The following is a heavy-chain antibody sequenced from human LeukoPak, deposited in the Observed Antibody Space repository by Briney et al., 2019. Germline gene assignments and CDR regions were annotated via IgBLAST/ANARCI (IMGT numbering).Heavy chain of an antibody. D-gene: IGHD2-2*01. J-gene: IGHJ5*02. CDR3: ARRGDCSSTSCYWFDP. CDR2: IYPGDSDT. V-gene: IGHV5-51*01. Sequence: GESLKISCKGSGYSFTSYWIGWVRQMPGKGLEWMGIIYPGDSDTRYSPSFQGQVTISADKSISTAYLQWSSLKASDTAMYYCARRGDCSSTSCYWFDPWGQGTLVTVSS. CDR1: GYSFTSYW.